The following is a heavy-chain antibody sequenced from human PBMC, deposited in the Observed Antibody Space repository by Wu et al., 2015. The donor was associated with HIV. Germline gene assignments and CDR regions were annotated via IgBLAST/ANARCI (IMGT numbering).Heavy chain of an antibody. D-gene: IGHD6-19*01. V-gene: IGHV4-38-2*01. CDR3: ARVSGWSRFDY. CDR1: GYSISSGYY. J-gene: IGHJ4*02. CDR2: IYHSGST. Sequence: QVQLQESGPGLVKSSETLSLTCAVSGYSISSGYYWGWIRQPPGKGLEWIGSIYHSGSTYYNPSLKSRVTISVDTSKNQFSLKLSSVTAADTAVYYCARVSGWSRFDYWGQGTLVTVSS.